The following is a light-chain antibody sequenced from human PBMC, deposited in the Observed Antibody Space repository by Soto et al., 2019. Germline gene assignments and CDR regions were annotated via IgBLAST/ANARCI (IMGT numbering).Light chain of an antibody. Sequence: ELMMTQSPVTLSLSPGDSATLSCRASQSVNSNVAWYQQKPGQAPRILIYGESTRATAVPDRLTASGSGTELNLSISRLQSDDFGVYYCQKYDTWPRTCGQGTQVDIK. CDR3: QKYDTWPRT. CDR1: QSVNSN. CDR2: GES. V-gene: IGKV3-15*01. J-gene: IGKJ1*01.